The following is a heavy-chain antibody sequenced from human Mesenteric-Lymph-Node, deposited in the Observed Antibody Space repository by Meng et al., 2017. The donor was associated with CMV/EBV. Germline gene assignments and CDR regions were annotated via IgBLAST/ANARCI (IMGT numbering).Heavy chain of an antibody. CDR3: ASHYDSPAGYYYGMDV. V-gene: IGHV3-15*05. CDR2: IKSKTDGGTT. Sequence: GESLKISCAASGFSLSRTWMSWVRQAPGKGLEWVGRIKSKTDGGTTDYAAPAKGRFTISRDNAKNTLYLQMNSLRAEDTAVYYCASHYDSPAGYYYGMDVWGHGTAVTVSS. CDR1: GFSLSRTW. D-gene: IGHD5-12*01. J-gene: IGHJ6*02.